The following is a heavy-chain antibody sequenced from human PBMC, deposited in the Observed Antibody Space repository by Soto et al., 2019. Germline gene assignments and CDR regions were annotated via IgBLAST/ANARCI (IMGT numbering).Heavy chain of an antibody. J-gene: IGHJ4*02. Sequence: SETLSLTCTVSGGSISNYYWSWIRQPPGKGLEWIGFIFYSGSTTYNPSLKSRVTISLDTSKNQFSLKLTSVTAADTAVYYCARRDSSSWYGIDYWGQGTLVTVSS. D-gene: IGHD6-13*01. V-gene: IGHV4-59*08. CDR3: ARRDSSSWYGIDY. CDR2: IFYSGST. CDR1: GGSISNYY.